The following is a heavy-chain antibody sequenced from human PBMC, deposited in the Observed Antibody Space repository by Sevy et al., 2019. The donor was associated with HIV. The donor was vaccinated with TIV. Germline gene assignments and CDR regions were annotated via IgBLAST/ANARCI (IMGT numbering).Heavy chain of an antibody. CDR3: ARGMILEGSWYGMDV. Sequence: GGSLRLSCAVSGFIVSSNYMTWVRQAPGKGLEWVSVIYSGGNTVYADSVRGRFTISRDNSKNTLYLQMNSLRAEDTAVYYCARGMILEGSWYGMDVWGQGTTVTVSS. V-gene: IGHV3-53*01. CDR2: IYSGGNT. J-gene: IGHJ6*02. CDR1: GFIVSSNY. D-gene: IGHD3-3*01.